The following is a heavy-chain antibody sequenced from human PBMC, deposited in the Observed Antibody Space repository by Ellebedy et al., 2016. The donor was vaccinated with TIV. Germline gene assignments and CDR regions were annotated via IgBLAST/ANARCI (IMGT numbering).Heavy chain of an antibody. CDR1: GFTFTNYY. V-gene: IGHV3-7*01. CDR3: ARRKREGDYDYFGFDH. CDR2: IKLDGSTK. D-gene: IGHD5-12*01. Sequence: GESLKISCAASGFTFTNYYISWVRQAPGKGLEWVAIIKLDGSTKYYLDSVRGRFTISTDNAKNTLYLKMNSLRVEDTAVYFCARRKREGDYDYFGFDHWGQGTLVTVSS. J-gene: IGHJ4*02.